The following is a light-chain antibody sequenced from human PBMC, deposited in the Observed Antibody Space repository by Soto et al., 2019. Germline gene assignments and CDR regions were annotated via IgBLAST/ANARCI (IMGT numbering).Light chain of an antibody. V-gene: IGKV1-5*03. CDR3: HQYNRLWT. CDR2: KAS. Sequence: DIQMTQSPSTLSASVGDRVTITCRASQSISSWLAWYQQKPGKAPKLLIYKASSLESGVPSRFSGRGSGTEFFLTISSLQPDAVATYYCHQYNRLWTFGHGTKVEIK. CDR1: QSISSW. J-gene: IGKJ1*01.